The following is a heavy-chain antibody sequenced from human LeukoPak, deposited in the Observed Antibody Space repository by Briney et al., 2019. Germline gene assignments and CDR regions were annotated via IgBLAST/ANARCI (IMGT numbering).Heavy chain of an antibody. J-gene: IGHJ6*02. CDR1: GYTFTNYG. D-gene: IGHD3-22*01. CDR2: INTNTGNP. V-gene: IGHV7-4-1*02. Sequence: ASVKVSCKASGYTFTNYGMHWVRQAPGQGLEWMGWINTNTGNPTYAQGFTGRFVFSLDTSVSTAYLQISSLKAEDTAVYFCARESQYCYDSSGYYRYGMDVWGQGTTVTVSS. CDR3: ARESQYCYDSSGYYRYGMDV.